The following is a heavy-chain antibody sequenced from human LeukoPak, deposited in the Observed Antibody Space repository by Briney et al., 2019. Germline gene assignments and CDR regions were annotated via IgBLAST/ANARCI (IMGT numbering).Heavy chain of an antibody. CDR2: ISYSGST. Sequence: SETLSLTCTVSGGSISSYYWSWIRQPPGKGLEWIGYISYSGSTNYNPSLKSRITISIDASKNQFSLKLRSVTAADTAIYYCARQGYDILTGYIDAFDIWGQGTIVTVSS. J-gene: IGHJ3*02. CDR3: ARQGYDILTGYIDAFDI. V-gene: IGHV4-59*08. CDR1: GGSISSYY. D-gene: IGHD3-9*01.